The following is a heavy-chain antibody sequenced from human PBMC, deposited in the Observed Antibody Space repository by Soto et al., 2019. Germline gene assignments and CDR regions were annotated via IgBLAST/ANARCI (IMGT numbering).Heavy chain of an antibody. D-gene: IGHD6-13*01. CDR2: ISAYNGNT. CDR1: GYTFTSYG. Sequence: ASVKVSCKASGYTFTSYGISWVRQAPGQGLEWMGWISAYNGNTNYAQKLQGRVTMTTDTSTSTAYMELRSLRSDDTAVCYCARDGRIAANQYYYYYYGMDVWGQGTTVTVSS. CDR3: ARDGRIAANQYYYYYYGMDV. J-gene: IGHJ6*02. V-gene: IGHV1-18*04.